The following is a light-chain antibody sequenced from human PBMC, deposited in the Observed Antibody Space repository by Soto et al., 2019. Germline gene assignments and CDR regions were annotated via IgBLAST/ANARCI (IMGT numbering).Light chain of an antibody. CDR3: QQCGPSLKYT. J-gene: IGKJ2*01. V-gene: IGKV3-20*01. CDR2: GAS. Sequence: EIVLTQSPGTLSLSPGERATLSCRASQTVAGNSLAWYRQKPGQAPRLLIYGASNRATGIPDRFSGSGSGTDFTLTISRLEPEDFAVYYCQQCGPSLKYTFGQGTTLEIK. CDR1: QTVAGNS.